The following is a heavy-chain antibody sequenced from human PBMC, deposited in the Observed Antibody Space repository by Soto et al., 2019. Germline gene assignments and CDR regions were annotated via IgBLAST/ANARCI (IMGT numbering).Heavy chain of an antibody. D-gene: IGHD6-13*01. CDR1: GGSISSGGYY. CDR2: IYYSGST. V-gene: IGHV4-31*03. CDR3: ARDSGYSSSWYNWFDP. J-gene: IGHJ5*02. Sequence: PSETLSLTCTVSGGSISSGGYYWSWIRQHPGKGLEWIGYIYYSGSTYYNPSLKSRVTISVDTSKNQFSLKLSSVTAADTAVYYCARDSGYSSSWYNWFDPWGQGTLVTVSS.